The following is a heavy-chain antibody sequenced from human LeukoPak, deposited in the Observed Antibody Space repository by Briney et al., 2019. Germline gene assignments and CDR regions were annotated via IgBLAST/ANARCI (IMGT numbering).Heavy chain of an antibody. CDR1: GGSFSGYY. V-gene: IGHV4-34*01. J-gene: IGHJ4*02. Sequence: SETLSLTCDAYGGSFSGYYWSWIRQPPGKGLEWIGEINHSGSTNYNPSLKSRVTISVDTSKNQFSLKLRSVTAADTAVYYCASRSGLLWFGELNYWGQGTLVTVSS. CDR2: INHSGST. CDR3: ASRSGLLWFGELNY. D-gene: IGHD3-10*01.